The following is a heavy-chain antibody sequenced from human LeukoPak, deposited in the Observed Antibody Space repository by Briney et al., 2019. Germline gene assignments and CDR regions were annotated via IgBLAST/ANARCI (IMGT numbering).Heavy chain of an antibody. D-gene: IGHD1-26*01. CDR1: GLTFSSYA. V-gene: IGHV3-30-3*01. CDR2: ISYDGSNK. Sequence: GGSLRLSCAASGLTFSSYAMHWVRQAPGKGLEWVAVISYDGSNKYYADSVKGRFTISRDNSKNTLYLQMNSLRAEDTAVYYCAKAPSGSYSWYDYWGQGTLVTVSS. J-gene: IGHJ4*02. CDR3: AKAPSGSYSWYDY.